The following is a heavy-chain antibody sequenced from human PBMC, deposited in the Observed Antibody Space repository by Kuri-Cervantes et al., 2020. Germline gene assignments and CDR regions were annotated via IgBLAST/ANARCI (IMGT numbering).Heavy chain of an antibody. CDR2: ISSSSSYI. V-gene: IGHV3-21*01. J-gene: IGHJ4*02. CDR3: AKELNYYDSSGYGPV. Sequence: GGSLRLSCAASGFTFSSYSMNWVRQAPGKGLEWVSSISSSSSYIYYADSVKGRFTISRDNAKNSLYLQMNSLRAEDTAVYYCAKELNYYDSSGYGPVWGQGTLVTVSS. CDR1: GFTFSSYS. D-gene: IGHD3-22*01.